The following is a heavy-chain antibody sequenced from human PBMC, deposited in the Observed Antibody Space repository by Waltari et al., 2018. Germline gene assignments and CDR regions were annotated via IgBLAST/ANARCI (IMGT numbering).Heavy chain of an antibody. CDR1: GGSISSGDYY. D-gene: IGHD4-4*01. V-gene: IGHV4-30-4*08. CDR3: ARGGVEMATVSWFDP. CDR2: SYYSGST. Sequence: QVQLQESGPGLVKPSQTLSLTCTVSGGSISSGDYYWSWIRQPPGKGLEWIGYSYYSGSTYYNPDLKSRVTISVDTSKNQFSLKLSSVTAADTAVYYCARGGVEMATVSWFDPWGQGTLVTVSS. J-gene: IGHJ5*02.